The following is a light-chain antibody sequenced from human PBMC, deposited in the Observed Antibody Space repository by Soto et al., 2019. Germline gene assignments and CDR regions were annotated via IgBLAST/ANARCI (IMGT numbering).Light chain of an antibody. CDR2: GAS. J-gene: IGKJ4*01. Sequence: EIVLTQSPGTPSLSPGERATLSCRASQSVSSNFLAWYQEKPGQAPRLLIYGASSRATGIPDRFSGSGSGTDFTLTISRLEPEDFAVYYCRQYGYSLGFAFGGGTKVEIK. CDR1: QSVSSNF. V-gene: IGKV3-20*01. CDR3: RQYGYSLGFA.